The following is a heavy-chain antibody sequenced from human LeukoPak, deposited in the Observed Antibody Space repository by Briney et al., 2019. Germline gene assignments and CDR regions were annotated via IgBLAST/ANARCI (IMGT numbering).Heavy chain of an antibody. D-gene: IGHD2-15*01. CDR1: GFTFSSSA. V-gene: IGHV3-23*01. J-gene: IGHJ4*02. Sequence: GGSLRLSCAASGFTFSSSAMSWVRQAPGKGLEWVSAISNNGGYTYYADSVQGRFTISRDNSKSTLCLQMNSLRAGDTAVYYCAKQLGYCSDGSCYFPYWGQGTLVTVSS. CDR3: AKQLGYCSDGSCYFPY. CDR2: ISNNGGYT.